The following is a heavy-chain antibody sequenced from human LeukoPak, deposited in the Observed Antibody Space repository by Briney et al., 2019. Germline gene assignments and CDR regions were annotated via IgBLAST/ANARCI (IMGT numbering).Heavy chain of an antibody. J-gene: IGHJ4*02. CDR3: ARQTGSGLFILP. D-gene: IGHD3/OR15-3a*01. Sequence: SETLSLTCTVSGDSISTSKSYWGWLRQPPLKGLEWIGSIYYTGNTYYNESLKSRVTIAVDTSKNQSSLSLTSVTAADTAVYYCARQTGSGLFILPGGQGTLVTVAS. CDR1: GDSISTSKSY. CDR2: IYYTGNT. V-gene: IGHV4-39*01.